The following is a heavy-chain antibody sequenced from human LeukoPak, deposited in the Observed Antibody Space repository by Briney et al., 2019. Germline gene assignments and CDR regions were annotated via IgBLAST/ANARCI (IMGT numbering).Heavy chain of an antibody. CDR2: INRDGSTT. CDR3: ARDKKSGESSEIDY. V-gene: IGHV3-74*03. CDR1: GFTFSNYW. Sequence: GGSLRLSCAASGFTFSNYWVHWVRQAPGKGLVWVSRINRDGSTTKYADSVKGRFTVSRDNAKNTLNLQMNSLRAEDTAVYYRARDKKSGESSEIDYWGQGTLVTVSS. J-gene: IGHJ4*02. D-gene: IGHD3-10*01.